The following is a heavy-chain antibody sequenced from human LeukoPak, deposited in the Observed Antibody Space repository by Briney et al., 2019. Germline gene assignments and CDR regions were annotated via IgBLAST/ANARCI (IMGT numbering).Heavy chain of an antibody. V-gene: IGHV3-7*03. D-gene: IGHD6-13*01. Sequence: GGSLRLSCAASGFTFSTYWMSWVRQAPGKGLEWMANIKQDGSEKYYVDSVKGRFTISRDNVKNSLYLQMNSLRAEDTAVYYCARAFSYSTNWLDYWGQGTLVTVPS. CDR3: ARAFSYSTNWLDY. J-gene: IGHJ4*02. CDR1: GFTFSTYW. CDR2: IKQDGSEK.